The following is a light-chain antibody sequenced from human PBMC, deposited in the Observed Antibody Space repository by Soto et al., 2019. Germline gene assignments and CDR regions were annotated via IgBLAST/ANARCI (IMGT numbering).Light chain of an antibody. V-gene: IGKV3-15*01. CDR2: GAS. CDR3: QQYNSDWK. J-gene: IGKJ1*01. CDR1: QSVSSN. Sequence: EIVMTQSPATLSVSPGERATLSCRASQSVSSNLAWYQQKPGQAPRLLIYGASTRATGIPARFSGSGSGTEFTLTISSLQPDDFATYYCQQYNSDWKFGQGTKVDIK.